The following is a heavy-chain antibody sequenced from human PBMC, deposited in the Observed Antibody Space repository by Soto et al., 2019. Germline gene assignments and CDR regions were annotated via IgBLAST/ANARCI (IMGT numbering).Heavy chain of an antibody. CDR3: SRWLWGESAFDY. CDR2: INHSGST. CDR1: GGSFSGYY. D-gene: IGHD3-16*01. Sequence: SETLSLTCAVYGGSFSGYYWSWIRQPPGKGLEWIGEINHSGSTNYNPSLKSRVTISVDTSKNQFSLKLSSVTAADTAVYYCSRWLWGESAFDYWGQGTLVTVSS. J-gene: IGHJ4*02. V-gene: IGHV4-34*01.